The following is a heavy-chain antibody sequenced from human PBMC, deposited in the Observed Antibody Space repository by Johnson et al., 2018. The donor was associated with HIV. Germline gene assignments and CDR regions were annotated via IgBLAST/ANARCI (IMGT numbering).Heavy chain of an antibody. V-gene: IGHV3-7*01. Sequence: MQLVESGGGLVRPGGSLRLSCAASGFSFRSYWMSWVRQAPGKGLEWVANIKQDGRETFYVDSVKGRFTISRDNAKNSLYLQMNSLRAEDTAVYYCARDSGSYQGAFDIWGQGTMVTVSS. D-gene: IGHD1-26*01. CDR2: IKQDGRET. CDR3: ARDSGSYQGAFDI. J-gene: IGHJ3*02. CDR1: GFSFRSYW.